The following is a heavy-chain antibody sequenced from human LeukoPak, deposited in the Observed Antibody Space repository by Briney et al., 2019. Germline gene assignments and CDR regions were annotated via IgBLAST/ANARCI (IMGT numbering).Heavy chain of an antibody. Sequence: SETLSLTCAVYGGSFSGYYWSWIRQPPGKGLEWIGEINHSGSTNYNPSLKSRVTISVDTSKNQFSLKLSSVTAADTAVYYCARGAAYYFDYWGQGTLVTVSS. J-gene: IGHJ4*02. D-gene: IGHD2-15*01. CDR3: ARGAAYYFDY. CDR1: GGSFSGYY. V-gene: IGHV4-34*01. CDR2: INHSGST.